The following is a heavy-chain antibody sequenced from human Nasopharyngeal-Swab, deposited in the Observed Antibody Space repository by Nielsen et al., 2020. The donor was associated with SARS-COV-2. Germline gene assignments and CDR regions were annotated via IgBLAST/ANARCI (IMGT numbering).Heavy chain of an antibody. Sequence: ASVKVSSKASGYTFNNYYIHWVRQAPGQGLEWMGMINPGSGGTTYAQKFQGRVTMTRDTSTSTVFMDLSSLRSEDTAVYYCARRGRCSGSSCDMDVWGQGTTVTVSS. V-gene: IGHV1-46*02. D-gene: IGHD2-2*01. J-gene: IGHJ6*02. CDR3: ARRGRCSGSSCDMDV. CDR2: INPGSGGT. CDR1: GYTFNNYY.